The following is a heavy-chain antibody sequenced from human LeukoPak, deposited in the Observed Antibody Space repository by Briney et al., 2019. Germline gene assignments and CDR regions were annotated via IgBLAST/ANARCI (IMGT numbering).Heavy chain of an antibody. CDR1: GFTFSSYW. CDR3: SVSLNS. Sequence: GGSLRLSCAASGFTFSSYWMDWVRQAPGKGLEWVANIKQDGSDKYYVDSVKGRFTISRDNAKNSAFLQMNSLRAEDTAVYYCSVSLNSWGQGTLVTVSS. V-gene: IGHV3-7*01. J-gene: IGHJ4*02. CDR2: IKQDGSDK. D-gene: IGHD1-26*01.